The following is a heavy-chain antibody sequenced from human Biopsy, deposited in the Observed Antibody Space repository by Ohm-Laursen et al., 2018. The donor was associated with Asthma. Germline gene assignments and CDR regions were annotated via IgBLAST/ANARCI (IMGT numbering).Heavy chain of an antibody. CDR2: IYSGGTS. V-gene: IGHV3-53*01. CDR1: GFTVSRDH. Sequence: SLRLSCAASGFTVSRDHMFWVRQAPGKGLEWVSVIYSGGTSDTADSVRGRFTISRDFYKSTLYLQMDSLRAEDTAVYYCARGDSSGWSHYYFDYWVQGTLVTVSS. J-gene: IGHJ4*02. CDR3: ARGDSSGWSHYYFDY. D-gene: IGHD6-19*01.